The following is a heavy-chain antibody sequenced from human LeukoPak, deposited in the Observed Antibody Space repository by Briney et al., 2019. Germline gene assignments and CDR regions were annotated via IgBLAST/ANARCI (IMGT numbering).Heavy chain of an antibody. J-gene: IGHJ1*01. CDR1: GFTFSSSW. CDR3: AKDRHDFWSGPRVIPEYFQH. Sequence: GGSLRLSCAASGFTFSSSWMHWVRQAPGKGLEWVSRINTDGTITGYADSVKGRFAISRDNAKNTVYLQMNSLRVEDTAVYYCAKDRHDFWSGPRVIPEYFQHWGQGTLVTVSS. D-gene: IGHD3-3*01. V-gene: IGHV3-74*01. CDR2: INTDGTIT.